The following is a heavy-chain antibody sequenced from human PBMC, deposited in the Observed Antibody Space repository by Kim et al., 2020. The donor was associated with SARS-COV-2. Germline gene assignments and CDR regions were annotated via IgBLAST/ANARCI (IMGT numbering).Heavy chain of an antibody. Sequence: SETLSLTCTVSGGSISSYYWSWIRQPPGKGLEWIGYIYYIGSTNYNPSLKNRVTISVDTSKNQFSLKLSSVTAADTAVYYCARGLGRAVTIFGVVRTNWFDPWGQGTLVTVSS. CDR2: IYYIGST. V-gene: IGHV4-59*01. D-gene: IGHD3-3*01. CDR1: GGSISSYY. CDR3: ARGLGRAVTIFGVVRTNWFDP. J-gene: IGHJ5*02.